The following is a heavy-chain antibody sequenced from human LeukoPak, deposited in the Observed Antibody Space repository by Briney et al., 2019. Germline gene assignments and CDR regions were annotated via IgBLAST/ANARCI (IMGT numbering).Heavy chain of an antibody. CDR1: GFTFSSYS. V-gene: IGHV3-48*01. Sequence: GGSLRLSCAASGFTFSSYSMDWVRQAPGKGLEWVSYISSGSSTIYYADSVKGRFTISRDNAKNSLYLQMNSLRAEDTAVYCCARYANHGFDYWGQGTLVTVSS. J-gene: IGHJ4*02. CDR3: ARYANHGFDY. CDR2: ISSGSSTI.